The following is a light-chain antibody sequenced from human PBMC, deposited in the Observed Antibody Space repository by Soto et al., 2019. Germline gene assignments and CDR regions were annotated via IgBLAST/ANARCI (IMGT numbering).Light chain of an antibody. J-gene: IGLJ1*01. CDR3: AAWDDSLNAL. V-gene: IGLV1-44*01. CDR2: IND. Sequence: ALTQPPSASGTPGQRITISCSGSSSNIGDNPVNWYQQLPGAAPKLLIYINDQRPSGVPDRFSGSKSGTSASLAISGLQPEDEADYYCAAWDDSLNALFGTGTKVTVL. CDR1: SSNIGDNP.